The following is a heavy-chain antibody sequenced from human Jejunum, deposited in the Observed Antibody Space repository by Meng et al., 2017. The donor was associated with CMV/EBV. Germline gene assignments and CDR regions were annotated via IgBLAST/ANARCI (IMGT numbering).Heavy chain of an antibody. Sequence: SGDAISFDTYCWGWIRQPPGKGLEWIANIYYSGRTDYNPSLKSRVSITADPSKNQLSLHLTSVTAADTAVYYCARPDPKGEYFQHWGQGTLVTVSS. CDR2: IYYSGRT. CDR3: ARPDPKGEYFQH. CDR1: GDAISFDTYC. J-gene: IGHJ1*01. V-gene: IGHV4-39*07. D-gene: IGHD1-14*01.